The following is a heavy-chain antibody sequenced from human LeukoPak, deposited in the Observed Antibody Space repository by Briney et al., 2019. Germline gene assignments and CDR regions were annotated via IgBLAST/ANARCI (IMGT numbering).Heavy chain of an antibody. Sequence: GSLRLSCAASGFTVSSNYMSWVRQAPGKGLEWVSVIYSGGSTYYADSVKGRFTISRDNSKNTLYLQMNSLRAGDTAVYYCASESKGYYYFDYWGQGTLVTVSS. J-gene: IGHJ4*02. V-gene: IGHV3-66*01. CDR3: ASESKGYYYFDY. CDR1: GFTVSSNY. CDR2: IYSGGST. D-gene: IGHD3-22*01.